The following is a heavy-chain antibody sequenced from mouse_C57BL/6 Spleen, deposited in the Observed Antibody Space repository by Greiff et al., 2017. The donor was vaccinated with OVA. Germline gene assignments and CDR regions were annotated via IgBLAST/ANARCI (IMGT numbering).Heavy chain of an antibody. CDR1: GYTFTDYN. CDR3: ARTFYDYDENYFDY. V-gene: IGHV1-18*01. D-gene: IGHD2-4*01. Sequence: SGPELVKPGASVKIPCKASGYTFTDYNMDWVKQSHGKSLEWIGDINPNNGGTIYNQKFKGKATLTVDKSSSTAYMELRSLTSEDTAVYYCARTFYDYDENYFDYWGQGTTLTVSS. J-gene: IGHJ2*01. CDR2: INPNNGGT.